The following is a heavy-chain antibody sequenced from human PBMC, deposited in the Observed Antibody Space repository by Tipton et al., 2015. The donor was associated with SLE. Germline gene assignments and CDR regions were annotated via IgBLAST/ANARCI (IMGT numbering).Heavy chain of an antibody. V-gene: IGHV4-61*02. CDR2: IFTIGTT. Sequence: TLSLTCTVSGGSIRSGSYYWTWNRQPAGTGLEWIGRIFTIGTTSYNPSLKSRVTISLDTSKNQFSLKLSSVTAADTAVYYCARTEVGGYSHDAFDLWGHGTMVTVSS. CDR1: GGSIRSGSYY. CDR3: ARTEVGGYSHDAFDL. J-gene: IGHJ3*01. D-gene: IGHD6-25*01.